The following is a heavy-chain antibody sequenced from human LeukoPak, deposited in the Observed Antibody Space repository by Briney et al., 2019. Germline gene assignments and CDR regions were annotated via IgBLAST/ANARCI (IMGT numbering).Heavy chain of an antibody. CDR3: ARGDLKYYYDSSGSYYFDY. V-gene: IGHV4-38-2*02. D-gene: IGHD3-22*01. J-gene: IGHJ4*02. Sequence: SETLSLTCTVSGYSISSGYYWGWIRQPPGKGLEWIGSIYHSGSTYYNPSLKSRVTISVDTSKNQFSLKLSSVTAADTAVYYCARGDLKYYYDSSGSYYFDYWGQGTLVTVSS. CDR2: IYHSGST. CDR1: GYSISSGYY.